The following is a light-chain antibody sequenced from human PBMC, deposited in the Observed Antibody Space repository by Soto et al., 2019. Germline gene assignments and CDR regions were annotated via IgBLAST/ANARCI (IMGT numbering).Light chain of an antibody. CDR1: QDISNY. J-gene: IGKJ1*01. CDR3: QQSYTSWWT. CDR2: AAS. V-gene: IGKV1-39*01. Sequence: DIQMTQSQSSLSASVGDRVTITCQASQDISNYLNWYQQKPGKAPKLLIYAASSLQSWVPSRFTGSGSGTDFTLTISSLQPEDFATYYCQQSYTSWWTFGQGTKVDIK.